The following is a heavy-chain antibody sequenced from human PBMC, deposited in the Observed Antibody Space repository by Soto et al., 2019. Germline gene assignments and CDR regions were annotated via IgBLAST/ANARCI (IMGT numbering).Heavy chain of an antibody. V-gene: IGHV4-59*01. CDR3: VRSGHTFDRVV. J-gene: IGHJ4*02. CDR2: MHSNGNA. Sequence: QLQESGPGLVKPSVTLALTCTVSGASMSDYYGTWVRQSPGRGLEWIGFMHSNGNANYTSSLNLKGRATISLDTYKNQFSLILTSVTAADTAVYYCVRSGHTFDRVVWGQGILVTVSS. D-gene: IGHD3-10*01. CDR1: GASMSDYY.